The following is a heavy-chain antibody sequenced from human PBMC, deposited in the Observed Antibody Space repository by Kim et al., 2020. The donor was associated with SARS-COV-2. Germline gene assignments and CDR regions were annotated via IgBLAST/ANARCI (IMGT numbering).Heavy chain of an antibody. J-gene: IGHJ4*02. Sequence: TDYNPSLMGRVTISVDTSKNQFSLKLISVTPSDTALYYCVRGDGYYPDWGQGTLVTVSS. CDR3: VRGDGYYPD. CDR2: T. V-gene: IGHV4-59*09. D-gene: IGHD2-21*01.